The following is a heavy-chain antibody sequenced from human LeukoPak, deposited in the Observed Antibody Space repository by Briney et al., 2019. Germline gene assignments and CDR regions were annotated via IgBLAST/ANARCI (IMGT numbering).Heavy chain of an antibody. J-gene: IGHJ4*02. CDR1: GFIFSAYH. CDR3: ARGMSLYGDFDY. V-gene: IGHV3-30*04. CDR2: ISCDGSNK. Sequence: GGSLRLSCAASGFIFSAYHMHWVRQAPGKGLEWMAVISCDGSNKYSPGSVKGRLTISRDNSKNTLYLQMNSLRAEDTAVYYCARGMSLYGDFDYWGQGTLVTVSS. D-gene: IGHD4-17*01.